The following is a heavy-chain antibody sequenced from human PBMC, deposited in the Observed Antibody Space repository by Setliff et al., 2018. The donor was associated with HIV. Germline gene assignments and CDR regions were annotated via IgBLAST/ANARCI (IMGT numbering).Heavy chain of an antibody. J-gene: IGHJ3*01. Sequence: GGSLRLSCEGAGFTFSDYAIRWVRQVPGKGLEWVAGISGSTSSRTYYGDSVQGRFTISRDNSKNTVYLQMNSLRAEDTALYFCARDRRVGYPRDAFDVWGQGTMVTVSS. CDR2: ISGSTSSRT. CDR3: ARDRRVGYPRDAFDV. CDR1: GFTFSDYA. D-gene: IGHD5-18*01. V-gene: IGHV3-23*02.